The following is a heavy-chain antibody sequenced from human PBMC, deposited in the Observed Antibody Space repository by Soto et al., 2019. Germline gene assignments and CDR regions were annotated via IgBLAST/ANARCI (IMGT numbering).Heavy chain of an antibody. CDR3: ARSPGGYYID. V-gene: IGHV3-74*01. CDR1: GFSFSSYW. J-gene: IGHJ3*01. Sequence: EVQLVESGGGLVQPGGSLRLSCADSGFSFSSYWMHWVRQGPGKGLVWVSRINTDGSSTNYADSVKGRFTISRDNAKNTVYLQMNSLRDEDTAVYYCARSPGGYYIDWGQGTTVTVSS. D-gene: IGHD3-9*01. CDR2: INTDGSST.